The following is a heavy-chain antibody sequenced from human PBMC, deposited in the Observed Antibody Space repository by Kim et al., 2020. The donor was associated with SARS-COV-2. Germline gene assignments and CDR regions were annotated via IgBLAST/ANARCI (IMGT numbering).Heavy chain of an antibody. CDR1: GYSFTSYW. V-gene: IGHV5-51*01. D-gene: IGHD6-13*01. J-gene: IGHJ3*02. CDR3: ARKYSSSWYHAFDI. CDR2: IYPGDSDT. Sequence: GESLKISCKGSGYSFTSYWIGWVRQMPGKGLEWMGIIYPGDSDTRYSPSFQGRATISADKSISTAYLQWSSLKASDTAMYYCARKYSSSWYHAFDIWGQGTIVTVSS.